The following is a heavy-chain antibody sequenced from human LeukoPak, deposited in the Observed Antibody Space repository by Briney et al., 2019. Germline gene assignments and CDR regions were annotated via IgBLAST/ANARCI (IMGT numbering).Heavy chain of an antibody. V-gene: IGHV4-39*01. CDR3: ARGRRDGYNLEYFDK. Sequence: SETLSLTCTVSGGSISSYYWGWIRQPPGKGLQWIGSFYYSGSTYYNPSLKSRVTIYVDTSKNQFSLKLSSVTAADTAVYYCARGRRDGYNLEYFDKWGQGTLVTVSS. CDR2: FYYSGST. D-gene: IGHD5-24*01. CDR1: GGSISSYY. J-gene: IGHJ4*02.